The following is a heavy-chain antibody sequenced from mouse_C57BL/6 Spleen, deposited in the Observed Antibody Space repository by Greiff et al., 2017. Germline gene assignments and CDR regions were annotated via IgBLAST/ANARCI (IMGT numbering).Heavy chain of an antibody. CDR2: IDPETGGT. CDR1: GYTFTDYE. Sequence: QVQLQQPGAELVRPGASVTLSCKASGYTFTDYEMHWVKQTPVHGLEWIGAIDPETGGTAYNQKFKGKAILTADKSSSTAYMELRSLTSEDSAVYYCTRWMGTTVVATADYWGQGTTLTVSS. D-gene: IGHD1-1*01. V-gene: IGHV1-15*01. J-gene: IGHJ2*01. CDR3: TRWMGTTVVATADY.